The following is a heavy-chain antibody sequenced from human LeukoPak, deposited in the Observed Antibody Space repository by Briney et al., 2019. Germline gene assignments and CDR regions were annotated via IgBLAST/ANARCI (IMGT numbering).Heavy chain of an antibody. D-gene: IGHD3-10*01. CDR2: ISASGYST. Sequence: GGSLRLSCGASGFTFSSYAMRWVRQAPGRGLDWVSAISASGYSTYYADSVKGRFTISRDNSKNTLYLQMNSLRAEDTAVYYCARDSGFARHFQHWGQGTLVTVSS. J-gene: IGHJ1*01. V-gene: IGHV3-23*01. CDR3: ARDSGFARHFQH. CDR1: GFTFSSYA.